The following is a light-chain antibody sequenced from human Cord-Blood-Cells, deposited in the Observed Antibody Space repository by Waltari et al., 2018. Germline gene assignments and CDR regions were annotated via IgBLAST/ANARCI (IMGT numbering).Light chain of an antibody. CDR3: CSYAGSSTLV. CDR2: EGS. V-gene: IGLV2-23*01. J-gene: IGLJ2*01. Sequence: QSALTQPASVSGSPGQSITISCTGTSSDVGSYNLVSWYQQHPGKAPKLMIYEGSKRPSAVSNLFSGSKSGNTASLTISGLQAEDDADYYCCSYAGSSTLVFGGGPKLTVL. CDR1: SSDVGSYNL.